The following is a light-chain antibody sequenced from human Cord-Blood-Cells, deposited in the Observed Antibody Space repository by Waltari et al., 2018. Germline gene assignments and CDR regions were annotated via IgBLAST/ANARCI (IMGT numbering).Light chain of an antibody. CDR2: QDS. CDR1: KLGDKY. V-gene: IGLV3-1*01. Sequence: TQPPSVSVSPGQTASITCSGDKLGDKYACWYQQKPGQSPVLVIYQDSKRPSGIPERFSGSNSGNTATLTISGTQAMDEADYYCQAWDSSNWVFGGGTKLTVL. CDR3: QAWDSSNWV. J-gene: IGLJ3*02.